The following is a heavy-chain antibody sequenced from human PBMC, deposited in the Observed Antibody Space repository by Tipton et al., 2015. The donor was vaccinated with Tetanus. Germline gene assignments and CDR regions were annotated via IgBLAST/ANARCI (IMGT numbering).Heavy chain of an antibody. D-gene: IGHD2-2*01. CDR2: IYYSGST. CDR3: ARDPGGCTSSSCYRGRYFYYGMDA. J-gene: IGHJ6*02. Sequence: TLSLTCTVSGDSISSGDHYWSWIRQRPGMGLEWIGYIYYSGSTNYNPSLKSRLSISVDTSKNQFSLRPTSVTAADTAVYFCARDPGGCTSSSCYRGRYFYYGMDAWGQGTTVTVSS. CDR1: GDSISSGDHY. V-gene: IGHV4-31*03.